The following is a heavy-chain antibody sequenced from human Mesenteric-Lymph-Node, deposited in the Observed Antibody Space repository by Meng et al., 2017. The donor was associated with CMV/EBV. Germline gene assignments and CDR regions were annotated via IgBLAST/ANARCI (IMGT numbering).Heavy chain of an antibody. D-gene: IGHD6-6*01. CDR1: GDIFSRYG. V-gene: IGHV1-69*05. J-gene: IGHJ6*02. CDR2: VIPIFGTP. Sequence: SVKVSCKASGDIFSRYGISWVRQAPGQGPEWMGGVIPIFGTPSYAQNFQGRVTITTDESTTTAYMELSSLRSEDTAVYYCAKPALRPPSEFTYSGMDVWGQGTTVTVSS. CDR3: AKPALRPPSEFTYSGMDV.